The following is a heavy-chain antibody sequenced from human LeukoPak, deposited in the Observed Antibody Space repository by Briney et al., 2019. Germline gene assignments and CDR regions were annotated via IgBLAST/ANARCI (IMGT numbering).Heavy chain of an antibody. CDR2: ISDSGITT. D-gene: IGHD6-19*01. J-gene: IGHJ4*02. CDR3: AKEGPPSSGWPFDY. Sequence: GGSLRLSCAASGFTFSSSAMSWVRQAPGKGLEWVSAISDSGITTYYADSVKGRFTVSRDNSKNTLYLQMNSLRAEDTALYYCAKEGPPSSGWPFDYWSEGTLVTVSA. CDR1: GFTFSSSA. V-gene: IGHV3-23*01.